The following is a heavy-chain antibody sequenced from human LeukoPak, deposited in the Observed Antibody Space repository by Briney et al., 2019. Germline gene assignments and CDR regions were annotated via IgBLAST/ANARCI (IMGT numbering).Heavy chain of an antibody. J-gene: IGHJ4*02. D-gene: IGHD4-17*01. CDR2: ISATGSP. CDR3: ARWTTVTRAFDY. Sequence: SETLSLTCSVSGDSGPHYWTWIRQPAGKGLEWIGRISATGSPNYNTSLTSRISMSFDTSKNQFSLKLSSVTAADTAVYYCARWTTVTRAFDYWGQGTLVTVSS. CDR1: GDSGPHY. V-gene: IGHV4-4*07.